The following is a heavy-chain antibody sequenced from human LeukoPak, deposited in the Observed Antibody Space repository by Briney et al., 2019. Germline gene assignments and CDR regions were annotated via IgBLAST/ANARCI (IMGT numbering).Heavy chain of an antibody. CDR3: AKDLGTLISGTYYYYFDY. Sequence: GGSLRLSCAASGFTFSSYAMSWVRQAPGKGLEWVAFVRSDGSIEYYVDSVKGRFTISRDNSKNTLHLQMNSLRAEDSAVYYCAKDLGTLISGTYYYYFDYWGQGILVTVFS. D-gene: IGHD3-10*01. CDR2: VRSDGSIE. J-gene: IGHJ4*02. V-gene: IGHV3-30*02. CDR1: GFTFSSYA.